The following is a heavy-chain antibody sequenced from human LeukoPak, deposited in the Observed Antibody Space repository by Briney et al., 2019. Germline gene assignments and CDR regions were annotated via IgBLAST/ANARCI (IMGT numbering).Heavy chain of an antibody. CDR1: GGSLSNYY. D-gene: IGHD3-10*01. Sequence: NPSETLSLTCAVYGGSLSNYYWSWIRQPPGKGLEWIGEINHSGSTKYNPSLKGRVTISVDMSKNQFSLELSSVTAADMAVYYCARGPASGSTFTWFDPWGQGTLVTVSS. CDR3: ARGPASGSTFTWFDP. CDR2: INHSGST. J-gene: IGHJ5*02. V-gene: IGHV4-34*01.